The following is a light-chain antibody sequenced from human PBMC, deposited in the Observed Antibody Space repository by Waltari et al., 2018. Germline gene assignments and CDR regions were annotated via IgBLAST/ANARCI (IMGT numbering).Light chain of an antibody. V-gene: IGLV1-51*01. CDR3: ATWDTRLTVEV. Sequence: VLTQPPSVTASPGQRITISCSGSNSNIVSNFFACYQQIPGPAPSLLIYKNRLRPSGIPGRFSGSKSGTSATLDISGLQTEDEADYYCATWDTRLTVEVFGGGTKLTVL. CDR2: KNR. J-gene: IGLJ2*01. CDR1: NSNIVSNF.